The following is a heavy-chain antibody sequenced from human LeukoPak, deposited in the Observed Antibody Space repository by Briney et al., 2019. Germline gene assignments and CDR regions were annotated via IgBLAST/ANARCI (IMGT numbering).Heavy chain of an antibody. CDR1: GFTFSSYR. J-gene: IGHJ4*02. Sequence: TGGSLRLSCAASGFTFSSYRMNWVRQAPGKGLEWVSSISSSSSYIYYADSVKGRFTISRDNAKNSLYLQMNSLRAEDTAVYYCARELGYDSSGYDYWGQGTLVTVSS. V-gene: IGHV3-21*01. CDR3: ARELGYDSSGYDY. D-gene: IGHD3-22*01. CDR2: ISSSSSYI.